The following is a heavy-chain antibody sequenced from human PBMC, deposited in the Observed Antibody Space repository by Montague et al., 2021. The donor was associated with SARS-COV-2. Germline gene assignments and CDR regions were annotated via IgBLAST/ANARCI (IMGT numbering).Heavy chain of an antibody. D-gene: IGHD2-2*01. CDR3: ARSDDHCSSTWCPDWFDY. Sequence: SETLSLTCTVSGGSISSYYWCWIWQPPGKGLELIWYMSYCDSTNSNPSLNSRVTKSVDTSKNQLSLKLNSVTAADTAVYYCARSDDHCSSTWCPDWFDYWGQGTLVTVSS. J-gene: IGHJ5*01. V-gene: IGHV4-59*01. CDR1: GGSISSYY. CDR2: MSYCDST.